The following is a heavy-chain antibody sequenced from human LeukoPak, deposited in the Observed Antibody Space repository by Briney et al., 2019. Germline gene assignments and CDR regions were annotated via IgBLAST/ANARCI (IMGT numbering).Heavy chain of an antibody. CDR3: AREPLVGATSHLFDY. Sequence: GGSLRLSCAASGFTFSSYWMNWVRQAPGKGLEWVAVIWYDGSNKYYADSVKGRFTISRDNSKNTPYLQMNSLRAEDTAVYYCAREPLVGATSHLFDYWGQGTLVTVSS. D-gene: IGHD1-26*01. J-gene: IGHJ4*02. V-gene: IGHV3-33*08. CDR1: GFTFSSYW. CDR2: IWYDGSNK.